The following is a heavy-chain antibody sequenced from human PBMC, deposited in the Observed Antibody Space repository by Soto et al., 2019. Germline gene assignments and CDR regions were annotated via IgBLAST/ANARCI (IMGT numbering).Heavy chain of an antibody. CDR3: ARPYYDFWSGTIEGAFDI. D-gene: IGHD3-3*01. CDR2: VYPSDSYT. V-gene: IGHV5-10-1*01. Sequence: PVESLKISCRGSGYSFTSYWISVVLQMPGRFLEWMCRVYPSDSYTSYSPSFQGHVTISADKSISTAYLQWSSLKASDTAMYYCARPYYDFWSGTIEGAFDIWGQGTMVTVS. J-gene: IGHJ3*02. CDR1: GYSFTSYW.